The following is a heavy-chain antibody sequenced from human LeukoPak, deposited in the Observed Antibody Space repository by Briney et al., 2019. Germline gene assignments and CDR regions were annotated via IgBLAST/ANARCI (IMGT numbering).Heavy chain of an antibody. V-gene: IGHV4-61*01. D-gene: IGHD2-2*01. CDR3: ARDKDIVVVPAAMTWDYYYGMDV. CDR2: IYYSGGT. J-gene: IGHJ6*04. Sequence: SETLSLTGTGSGCSVSSGSYDWSWIRQPPGKVLEWIGYIYYSGGTNYNPSLKSRVTISVDTSKYQFSLKLISVPAADTAVYYCARDKDIVVVPAAMTWDYYYGMDVWGKGATVTVSS. CDR1: GCSVSSGSYD.